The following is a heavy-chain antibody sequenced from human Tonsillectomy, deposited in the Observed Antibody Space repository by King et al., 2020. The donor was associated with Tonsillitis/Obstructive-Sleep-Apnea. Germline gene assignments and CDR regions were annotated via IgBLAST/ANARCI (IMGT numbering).Heavy chain of an antibody. D-gene: IGHD1-14*01. CDR1: GFTVNSNY. CDR2: LYTGGGT. Sequence: ESGGDLVQPGGSLRLSCAASGFTVNSNYMSWVRQAPGKGLEWVSSLYTGGGTDYADSVKGRFTISRDNSKNTLYLQMNSLRVEDTALYYCTRGPIISRRVGDPFDIWGQGTLVTVSS. J-gene: IGHJ3*02. V-gene: IGHV3-66*01. CDR3: TRGPIISRRVGDPFDI.